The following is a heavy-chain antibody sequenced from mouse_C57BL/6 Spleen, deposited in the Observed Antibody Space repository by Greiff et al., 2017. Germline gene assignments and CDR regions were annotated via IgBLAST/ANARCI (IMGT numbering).Heavy chain of an antibody. Sequence: VQRVESGAELVKPGASVKLSCKASGYTFTSYWMQWVKQRPGQGLEWIGEIDPSDSYTNYNQKFKGKATLTADTSSSTAYMQLNSLTSEVTAVNYCARAGGQIGSSHYFDYWGQGTTLTVSS. CDR2: IDPSDSYT. D-gene: IGHD1-1*01. V-gene: IGHV1-50*01. CDR1: GYTFTSYW. J-gene: IGHJ2*01. CDR3: ARAGGQIGSSHYFDY.